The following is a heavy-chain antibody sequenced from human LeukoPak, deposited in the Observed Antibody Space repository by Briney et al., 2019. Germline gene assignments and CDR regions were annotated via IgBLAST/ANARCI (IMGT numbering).Heavy chain of an antibody. CDR2: IFYAGHT. V-gene: IGHV4-39*07. Sequence: PSETLSLTCTVSDGSISSSSHFWGWIRQPPGKGLEWIGSIFYAGHTFYNPSLKSRVTISVDTSKNQFSLNLSSVTAADTAVYYCTTDRFRSTYYFDWLFYKYYYYMDVWGKGTTVTISS. D-gene: IGHD3-9*01. CDR3: TTDRFRSTYYFDWLFYKYYYYMDV. CDR1: DGSISSSSHF. J-gene: IGHJ6*03.